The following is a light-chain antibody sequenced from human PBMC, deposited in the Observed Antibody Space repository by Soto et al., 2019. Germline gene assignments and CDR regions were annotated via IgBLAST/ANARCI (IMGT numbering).Light chain of an antibody. CDR2: RAS. CDR1: QSVSSN. Sequence: EIVMTQSPATLSVSPGERATLSCRASQSVSSNLAWYQQKPGQAPRLLIYRASTRATGIPARFSGSGSGTDFTLTITSLQSEDFAVYYCQHYHNWPSWTFGQGTKVEIK. V-gene: IGKV3-15*01. J-gene: IGKJ1*01. CDR3: QHYHNWPSWT.